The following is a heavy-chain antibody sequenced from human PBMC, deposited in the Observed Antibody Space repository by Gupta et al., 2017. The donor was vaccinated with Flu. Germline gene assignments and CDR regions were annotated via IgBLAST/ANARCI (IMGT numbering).Heavy chain of an antibody. D-gene: IGHD1-26*01. V-gene: IGHV3-15*01. CDR3: TTDLRGNYRKFDY. Sequence: APGKGLEWVGRIKSKTDGGTTDFAAPVKGRFTISRDDSKNTVSLQMNSLKPEDTAVYYCTTDLRGNYRKFDYWGQGTLVTGSS. J-gene: IGHJ4*02. CDR2: IKSKTDGGTT.